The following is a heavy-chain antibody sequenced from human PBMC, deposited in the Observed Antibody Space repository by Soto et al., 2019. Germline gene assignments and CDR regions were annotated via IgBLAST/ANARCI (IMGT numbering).Heavy chain of an antibody. Sequence: GGSPRLSCAASGFTFSSYSMNWVRQAPGKGLEWVSYISSSSSTIYYADSVKGRFTISRDNAKNSLYLQMNSLRAEDTAVYYCARALVPSYSSSLDWFDPWGQGTLVTVSS. CDR1: GFTFSSYS. CDR3: ARALVPSYSSSLDWFDP. J-gene: IGHJ5*02. V-gene: IGHV3-48*01. D-gene: IGHD6-13*01. CDR2: ISSSSSTI.